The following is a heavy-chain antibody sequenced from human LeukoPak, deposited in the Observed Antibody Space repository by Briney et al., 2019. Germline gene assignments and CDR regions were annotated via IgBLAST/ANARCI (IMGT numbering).Heavy chain of an antibody. V-gene: IGHV4-59*12. CDR2: IYYSGST. D-gene: IGHD3-10*01. Sequence: PSETLSLTCTVSGGSISSYYWSWIRQPPGKGLEWIGYIYYSGSTSYNPSLKSRVTISVDTSKNQFSLKLGSVTAADTAVYYCAREATMVRGLSWFDPWGQGTLVTVSS. J-gene: IGHJ5*02. CDR1: GGSISSYY. CDR3: AREATMVRGLSWFDP.